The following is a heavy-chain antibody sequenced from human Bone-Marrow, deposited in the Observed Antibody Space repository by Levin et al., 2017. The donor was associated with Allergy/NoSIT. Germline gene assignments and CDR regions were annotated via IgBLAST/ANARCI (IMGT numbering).Heavy chain of an antibody. CDR2: ISYDGSNK. Sequence: GGSLRLSCAASGFTFSSYAMHWVRQAPGKGLEWVAVISYDGSNKYYADSVKGRFTISRDNSKNTLYLQMNSLRAEDTAVYYCARDAQLLWFGETFDYWGQGTLVTVSS. CDR1: GFTFSSYA. CDR3: ARDAQLLWFGETFDY. D-gene: IGHD3-10*01. V-gene: IGHV3-30-3*01. J-gene: IGHJ4*02.